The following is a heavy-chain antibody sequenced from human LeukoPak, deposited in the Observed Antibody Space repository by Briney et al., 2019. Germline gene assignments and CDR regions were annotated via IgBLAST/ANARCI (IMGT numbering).Heavy chain of an antibody. Sequence: ASVKVSCKASGYTFTSYYMHWVRQAPGQGLEWMGIINPSGGSTSYAQRFQGRVTITTDESTSTAYMELSSLRSEDTAVYYCAMDTVVTLSLPYYYMDVWGKGTTVTVSS. CDR3: AMDTVVTLSLPYYYMDV. D-gene: IGHD4-23*01. CDR2: INPSGGST. CDR1: GYTFTSYY. J-gene: IGHJ6*03. V-gene: IGHV1-46*01.